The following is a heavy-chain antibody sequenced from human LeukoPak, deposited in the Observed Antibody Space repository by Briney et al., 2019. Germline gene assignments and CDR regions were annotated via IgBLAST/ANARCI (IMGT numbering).Heavy chain of an antibody. D-gene: IGHD3-10*01. CDR3: ARYYGYGSGSYTFDY. CDR1: GFTFDDYG. CDR2: INWIGGST. Sequence: GGSLRLSCAASGFTFDDYGMSWVRQAPGKGLEWVSGINWIGGSTGYADSVKGRFTISRDNAKNSLYLQMNSLRAEDTALYYCARYYGYGSGSYTFDYWGQGTLVTVSS. J-gene: IGHJ4*02. V-gene: IGHV3-20*04.